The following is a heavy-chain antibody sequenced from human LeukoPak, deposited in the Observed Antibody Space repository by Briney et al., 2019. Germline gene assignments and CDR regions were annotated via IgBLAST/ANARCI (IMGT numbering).Heavy chain of an antibody. V-gene: IGHV6-1*01. CDR3: ARDRISSGWSGVGRWFDP. CDR1: GDSFSSNSAA. Sequence: SQTLSLTCAISGDSFSSNSAAWNWIRQSPSRGLEWLGGTYYRSKWYNDYGVSVKSRITINSDTSKNQFSLQLNSVTPEDTAVYYCARDRISSGWSGVGRWFDPWGQGTLVTVSS. J-gene: IGHJ5*02. D-gene: IGHD6-19*01. CDR2: TYYRSKWYN.